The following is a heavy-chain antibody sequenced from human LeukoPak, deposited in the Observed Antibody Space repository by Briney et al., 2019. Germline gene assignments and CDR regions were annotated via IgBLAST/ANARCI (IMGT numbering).Heavy chain of an antibody. CDR3: ARDFAVRGVSLSAAFDI. D-gene: IGHD3-10*01. CDR1: GGSISSGGYS. CDR2: IYTSGST. V-gene: IGHV4-61*02. Sequence: SSETLSLTCAVSGGSISSGGYSWSWIRQPAGKGLEWIGRIYTSGSTNYNPSLKSRVTMSVDTSKNQFSLKLSSVTAADTAVYYCARDFAVRGVSLSAAFDIWGQGTMVTVSS. J-gene: IGHJ3*02.